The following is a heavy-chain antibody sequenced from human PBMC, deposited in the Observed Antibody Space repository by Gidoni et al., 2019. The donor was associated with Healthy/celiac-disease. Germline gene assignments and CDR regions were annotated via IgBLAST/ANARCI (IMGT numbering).Heavy chain of an antibody. CDR3: AKVVTMVRGVTNWFDP. V-gene: IGHV3-23*01. J-gene: IGHJ5*02. D-gene: IGHD3-10*01. CDR2: ISGSGGST. CDR1: GFTFSSYA. Sequence: EVQLLESGGGLVPPGGSLSLSSAASGFTFSSYAMGWVRQAPGKGLEWVSAISGSGGSTYYADSVKGRFTISRDNSKNTLYLQMNSLRAEDTAVYYCAKVVTMVRGVTNWFDPWGQGTLVTVSS.